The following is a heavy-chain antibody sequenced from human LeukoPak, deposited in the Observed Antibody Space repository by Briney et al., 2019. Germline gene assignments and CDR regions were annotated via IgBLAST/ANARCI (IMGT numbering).Heavy chain of an antibody. Sequence: GGSLRLSCAASGFTFSSYWMHWVRQAPGKGLVWVSRINSDGSSTSYADSVKGRFTISRDNAKNTLYPQMNSLRAEDTAVYYCASGQGDTAMVPQGYYYYGMDVWGQGTTVTVSS. D-gene: IGHD5-18*01. CDR3: ASGQGDTAMVPQGYYYYGMDV. CDR1: GFTFSSYW. J-gene: IGHJ6*02. CDR2: INSDGSST. V-gene: IGHV3-74*01.